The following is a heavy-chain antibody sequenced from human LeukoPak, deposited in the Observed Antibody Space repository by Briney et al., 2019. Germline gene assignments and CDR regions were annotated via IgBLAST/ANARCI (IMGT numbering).Heavy chain of an antibody. CDR2: IYYSGST. V-gene: IGHV4-39*01. Sequence: SETLSLTCTVSGGSISSSPYYWGWLRQPPGKGLEWIGTIYYSGSTYYNPSLKSRLTMSVDTSKNQFSLKLSSVTAADTAVYYCVRHGGGYNSYFDYWGQETLVTVSS. J-gene: IGHJ4*02. CDR1: GGSISSSPYY. CDR3: VRHGGGYNSYFDY. D-gene: IGHD5-24*01.